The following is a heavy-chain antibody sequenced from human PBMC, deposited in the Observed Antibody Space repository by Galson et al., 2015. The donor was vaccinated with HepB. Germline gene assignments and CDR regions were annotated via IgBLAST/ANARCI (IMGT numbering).Heavy chain of an antibody. CDR1: GYTFTSYG. CDR3: ARDGYCSGGSCYGGDWFDP. D-gene: IGHD2-15*01. Sequence: SVKVSCKASGYTFTSYGISWVRQAPGQGLEWMGWISAYNGNTNGAQKFQGRVTVTTDTSTSTAYMELRSLRSDDTAVYYCARDGYCSGGSCYGGDWFDPWGQGTLVTVSS. V-gene: IGHV1-18*04. J-gene: IGHJ5*02. CDR2: ISAYNGNT.